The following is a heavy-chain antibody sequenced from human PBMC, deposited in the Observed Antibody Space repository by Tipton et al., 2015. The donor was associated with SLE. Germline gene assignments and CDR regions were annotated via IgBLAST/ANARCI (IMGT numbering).Heavy chain of an antibody. V-gene: IGHV4-59*12. CDR3: ARDGGCSGGSCFDY. CDR2: IYYSGST. J-gene: IGHJ4*02. D-gene: IGHD2-15*01. CDR1: GGSISSYY. Sequence: TLALTCTVTGGSISSYYWSWIRQPPGKGLEWIGYIYYSGSTNYTPSLKSRVTISVDTSKNQFSLKLSSVTAADTAVYYCARDGGCSGGSCFDYWGQGTLVTVSS.